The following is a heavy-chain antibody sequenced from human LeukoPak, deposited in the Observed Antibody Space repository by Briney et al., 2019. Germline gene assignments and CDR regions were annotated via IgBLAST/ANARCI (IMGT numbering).Heavy chain of an antibody. D-gene: IGHD4-17*01. CDR2: IGTVGDT. CDR1: GFTFSSYD. V-gene: IGHV3-13*04. J-gene: IGHJ3*02. CDR3: TRRGPRGSDYSAFDI. Sequence: GGSLGLSCEASGFTFSSYDMHWVRQATGKGLEWVSGIGTVGDTYYPASVKGRFTISRENAKNSLYLQMNSLTTGDTAVYYCTRRGPRGSDYSAFDIWGQGTMVTVSS.